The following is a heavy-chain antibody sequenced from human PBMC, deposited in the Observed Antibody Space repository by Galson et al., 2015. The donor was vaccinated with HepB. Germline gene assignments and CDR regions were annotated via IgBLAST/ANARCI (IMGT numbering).Heavy chain of an antibody. CDR1: GDSISSSSYY. CDR2: IYYSGTT. D-gene: IGHD6-19*01. Sequence: ETLSLTCTVSGDSISSSSYYWHWIRQPPGKGLEWIGSIYYSGTTYYSPSLRSRLTVSVDTSKNQFSLKLSSVTATDTAVYYCARTVAGTIVGWFDPWGQGTLVTVSS. CDR3: ARTVAGTIVGWFDP. V-gene: IGHV4-39*01. J-gene: IGHJ5*02.